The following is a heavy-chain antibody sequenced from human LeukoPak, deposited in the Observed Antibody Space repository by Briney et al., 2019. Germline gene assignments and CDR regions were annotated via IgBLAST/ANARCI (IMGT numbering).Heavy chain of an antibody. CDR3: AKGGGDV. CDR2: ISYDGSNK. D-gene: IGHD3-3*01. Sequence: GGSLRLSCAASAFTFSSYGMHWVRQAPGKGLEWVAVISYDGSNKYYADSVKGRFTISRDNSKNTLYLQMNSLRAEDTAVYYCAKGGGDVWGKGTTVTVSS. CDR1: AFTFSSYG. V-gene: IGHV3-30*18. J-gene: IGHJ6*04.